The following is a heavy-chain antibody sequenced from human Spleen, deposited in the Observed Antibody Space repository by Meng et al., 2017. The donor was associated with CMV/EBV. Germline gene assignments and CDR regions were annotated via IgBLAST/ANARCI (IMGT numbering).Heavy chain of an antibody. D-gene: IGHD1-1*01. Sequence: ASVKVSCKASGYTFTSYYIHWVRQAPGQGLEWMGIINPSGGSTTYAQKFQGRVTMTRDTSTSTVYMELSSLRSEDTAVYYCARVVKNAYYFDYWGQGTLVTVSS. CDR2: INPSGGST. CDR1: GYTFTSYY. CDR3: ARVVKNAYYFDY. J-gene: IGHJ4*02. V-gene: IGHV1-46*03.